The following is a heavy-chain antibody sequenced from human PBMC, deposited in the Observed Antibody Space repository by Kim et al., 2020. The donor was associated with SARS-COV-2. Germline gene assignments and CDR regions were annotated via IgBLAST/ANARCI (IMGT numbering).Heavy chain of an antibody. CDR1: GFTFSIYT. CDR3: AQSSSSSWHNFNY. CDR2: ISNDGSNTGSQK. D-gene: IGHD6-13*01. V-gene: IGHV3-30-3*01. J-gene: IGHJ4*02. Sequence: GGSLRLSCAASGFTFSIYTLHWVRQAPGKGLEWVAVISNDGSNTGSQKYYADSVKGRFTISRDNSKNMVYLQMNSLRGEDTAVYYCAQSSSSSWHNFNYWGQGTLVTVSS.